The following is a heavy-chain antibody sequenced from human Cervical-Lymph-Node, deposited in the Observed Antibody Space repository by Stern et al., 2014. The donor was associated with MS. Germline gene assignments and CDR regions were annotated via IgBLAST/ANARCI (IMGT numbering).Heavy chain of an antibody. V-gene: IGHV2-5*02. CDR2: IYWDDDR. CDR1: GFSLTTFGEG. CDR3: AHTYTSVTQRWDY. Sequence: QITLKESGPTLVRPTQTLTLTCTFSGFSLTTFGEGVGWIRQPPGKALEWLALIYWDDDRRYSPALRSRVTITKDTFKNQVVLTLTNVDPVDTATYYCAHTYTSVTQRWDYWGQGTLVTVSS. J-gene: IGHJ4*02. D-gene: IGHD3-16*01.